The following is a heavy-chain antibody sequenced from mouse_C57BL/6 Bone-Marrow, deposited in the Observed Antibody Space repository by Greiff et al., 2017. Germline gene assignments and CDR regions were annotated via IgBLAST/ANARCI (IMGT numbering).Heavy chain of an antibody. CDR1: GYSFPGYY. J-gene: IGHJ4*01. CDR3: ANYYYGSSYNAMDY. V-gene: IGHV1-42*01. Sequence: EVQLQQSGPELVKPGASVKISCKASGYSFPGYYLNWVKQSPEQSLEWIGEINPSTGGTTYNQKFKAKATLTVDKSSSTAYMQLKSRTSEDSAVYYCANYYYGSSYNAMDYWGQGTSVTVSS. CDR2: INPSTGGT. D-gene: IGHD1-1*01.